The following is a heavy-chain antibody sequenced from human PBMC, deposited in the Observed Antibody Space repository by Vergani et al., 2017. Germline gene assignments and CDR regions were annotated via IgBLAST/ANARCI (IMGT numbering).Heavy chain of an antibody. D-gene: IGHD2-2*02. CDR3: VRDRGLCAGGRCYTEAWDY. CDR1: GFGFGSYG. V-gene: IGHV3-30*03. Sequence: QVQLVESGGNVVQSGTSLRLSCAASGFGFGSYGMHWVRQSPGKGLEWVAVISNDGGNKYYADSVKGRFTISRDIAKNTLYLQVRSLRLEDTGVYHCVRDRGLCAGGRCYTEAWDYWGQGTPVTVSS. CDR2: ISNDGGNK. J-gene: IGHJ4*02.